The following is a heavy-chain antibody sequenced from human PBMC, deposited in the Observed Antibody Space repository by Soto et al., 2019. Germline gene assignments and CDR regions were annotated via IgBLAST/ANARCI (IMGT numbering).Heavy chain of an antibody. J-gene: IGHJ5*02. D-gene: IGHD3-22*01. CDR3: ARVGGRITMINNWFDP. CDR1: GGSISSGGYY. V-gene: IGHV4-31*03. CDR2: IYYSGST. Sequence: SETLSLTCTVSGGSISSGGYYWSWIRQHPGKGLEWIGYIYYSGSTYYNPSLKSRVTISVDTSKNQFSLKLSSVTAADTAVYYCARVGGRITMINNWFDPWGQGTLVTVSS.